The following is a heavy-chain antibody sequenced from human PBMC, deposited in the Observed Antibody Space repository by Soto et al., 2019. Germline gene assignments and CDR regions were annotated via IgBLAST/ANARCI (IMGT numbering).Heavy chain of an antibody. CDR2: FDPEDGET. J-gene: IGHJ6*02. D-gene: IGHD2-2*02. CDR1: GYTLTELS. V-gene: IGHV1-24*01. Sequence: GASVKVSCKVSGYTLTELSMHWVRQAPGKGLEWMGGFDPEDGETIYAQKSQGRVTMTEDTSTDTVYMELSSLRSEDTAVYYCATFRVPAAIPYYYYGMDVWGQGTTVTVSS. CDR3: ATFRVPAAIPYYYYGMDV.